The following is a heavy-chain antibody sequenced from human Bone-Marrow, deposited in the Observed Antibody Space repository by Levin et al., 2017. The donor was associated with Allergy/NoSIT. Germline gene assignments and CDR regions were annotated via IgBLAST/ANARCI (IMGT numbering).Heavy chain of an antibody. Sequence: GESLKISCKASGYTLTAYSMHWVRQAPGQGLEWMGRINPNSGGTYFKQKFQDRVTLTRDTSISTEFMELIRLTSDDTAVYYCAGDGGRGGEFDYWGQGTLVTVSS. V-gene: IGHV1-2*06. J-gene: IGHJ4*02. CDR3: AGDGGRGGEFDY. D-gene: IGHD3-16*01. CDR2: INPNSGGT. CDR1: GYTLTAYS.